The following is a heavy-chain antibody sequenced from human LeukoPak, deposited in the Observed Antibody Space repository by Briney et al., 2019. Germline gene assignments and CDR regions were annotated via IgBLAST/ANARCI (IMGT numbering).Heavy chain of an antibody. CDR2: IRYDGSNK. D-gene: IGHD3-22*01. CDR3: AKDRYQIKYYYDSSGYPDAFDI. CDR1: GFTFSSYG. Sequence: PGGSLRLSCAASGFTFSSYGMHWVRQAPGKGLEWVAFIRYDGSNKYYADSVKGRFTISRDNSKNTLYLQMNSLRAEDTAVYYCAKDRYQIKYYYDSSGYPDAFDIWGQGTMVTVSS. J-gene: IGHJ3*02. V-gene: IGHV3-30*02.